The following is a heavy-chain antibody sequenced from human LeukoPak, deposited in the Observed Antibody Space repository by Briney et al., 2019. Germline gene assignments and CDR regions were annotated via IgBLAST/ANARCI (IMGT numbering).Heavy chain of an antibody. V-gene: IGHV3-23*01. CDR3: AKDLGSGYSYGYFDY. Sequence: GGSLRLSCAASGFTFSSYAMSWVRQAPGKGLEWVSAISGSGGSTYYADSVMGRFTISRDNSKNTLYLQMNGLRAEDTAVYYCAKDLGSGYSYGYFDYWGQGTLVTVSS. CDR2: ISGSGGST. D-gene: IGHD5-18*01. J-gene: IGHJ4*02. CDR1: GFTFSSYA.